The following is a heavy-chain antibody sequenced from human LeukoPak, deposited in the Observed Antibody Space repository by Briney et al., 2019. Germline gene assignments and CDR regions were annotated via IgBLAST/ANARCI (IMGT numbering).Heavy chain of an antibody. J-gene: IGHJ5*02. CDR3: ARELTSSSCFDP. V-gene: IGHV3-66*01. D-gene: IGHD2-2*01. CDR2: LYSGGIT. Sequence: GGSLRLSCAASGFTFSSYNMNWVRQAPGKGLEWVSVLYSGGITYSADSVKGRFTISRDISKNTLYLQMNSLRAEDTAVYYCARELTSSSCFDPWGQGTLVTVSS. CDR1: GFTFSSYN.